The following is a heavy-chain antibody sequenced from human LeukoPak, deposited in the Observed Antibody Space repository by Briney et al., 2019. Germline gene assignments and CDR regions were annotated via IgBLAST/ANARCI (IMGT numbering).Heavy chain of an antibody. CDR2: IKSKTDGGTT. J-gene: IGHJ6*03. CDR3: TTDFWWTRVKSPMPLWELPRNYYYMDV. V-gene: IGHV3-15*01. D-gene: IGHD1-26*01. Sequence: GGSLRLSCAASGFTFSNAWMSWVRQAPGKGLEWVGRIKSKTDGGTTDYAAPVKGRFTISRDDSKNTLYLQMNSLKTEDTAVYYCTTDFWWTRVKSPMPLWELPRNYYYMDVWGKGTTVTVSS. CDR1: GFTFSNAW.